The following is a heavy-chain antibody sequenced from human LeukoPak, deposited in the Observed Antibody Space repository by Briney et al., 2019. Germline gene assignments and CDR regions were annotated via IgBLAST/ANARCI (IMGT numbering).Heavy chain of an antibody. CDR3: ARGRVTIFGVVIFDY. Sequence: GGSLRLSCAASGFTFSSYWMSWVRQAPGKGLERVANIKQDGSEKYYVDSVKGRFTISRDNAKNSLYLQMNSLRAEDTAVYYCARGRVTIFGVVIFDYWGQGTLVTVSS. J-gene: IGHJ4*02. CDR2: IKQDGSEK. V-gene: IGHV3-7*01. D-gene: IGHD3-3*01. CDR1: GFTFSSYW.